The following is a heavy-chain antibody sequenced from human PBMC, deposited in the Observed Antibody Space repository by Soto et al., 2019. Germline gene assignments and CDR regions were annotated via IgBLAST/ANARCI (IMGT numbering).Heavy chain of an antibody. D-gene: IGHD2-15*01. J-gene: IGHJ4*02. CDR3: AKDGLGSCTGGTCYGADY. CDR2: ISGSGASI. Sequence: EVQLLESGGNLVQPGGSLRLSCAASGFTFSSYVMSWVRQAPGKGLEWVSTISGSGASIYDADSVKGRFTISTDNSKNTVYLHMNSLRAEDTAVYYCAKDGLGSCTGGTCYGADYWGQGTLVTVSS. CDR1: GFTFSSYV. V-gene: IGHV3-23*01.